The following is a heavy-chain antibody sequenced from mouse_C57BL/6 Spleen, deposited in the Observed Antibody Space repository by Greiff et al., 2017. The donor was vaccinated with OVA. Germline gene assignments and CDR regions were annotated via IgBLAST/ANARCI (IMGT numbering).Heavy chain of an antibody. V-gene: IGHV1-50*01. CDR3: ATSYYYGSKGDY. D-gene: IGHD1-1*01. CDR2: IDPSDSYT. J-gene: IGHJ2*01. Sequence: QVHVKQPGAELVKPGASVKLSCKASGYTFTSYWMQWVKQRPGQGLEWIGEIDPSDSYTNYNQKFKGKATLTVDTSSSTAYMQLSSLTSEDSAVYYCATSYYYGSKGDYWGQGTTLTVSS. CDR1: GYTFTSYW.